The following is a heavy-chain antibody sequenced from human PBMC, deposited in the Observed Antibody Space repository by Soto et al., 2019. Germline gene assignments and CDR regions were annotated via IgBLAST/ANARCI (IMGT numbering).Heavy chain of an antibody. CDR1: GFTFSSYA. CDR2: ISGSGGST. V-gene: IGHV3-23*01. CDR3: AKNHSGGYRRGKKPFYF. Sequence: PGGSLRLSCAASGFTFSSYAMRWVLQAPGKGLEWVSAISGSGGSTYYADSVKGRFTISRDNSKNTLYLQMNSPRAEDHAVYFCAKNHSGGYRRGKKPFYFWGQGTLVTVSS. D-gene: IGHD1-26*01. J-gene: IGHJ4*01.